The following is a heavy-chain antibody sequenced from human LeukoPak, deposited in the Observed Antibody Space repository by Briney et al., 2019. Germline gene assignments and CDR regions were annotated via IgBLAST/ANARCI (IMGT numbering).Heavy chain of an antibody. CDR3: ARIAVGYYFDY. Sequence: SETLSLTCTVSGGSIISSSYYWGWIRQPPGTGLEWIGSIYYSGNTYYNPSLKSRVTISVDTSKNQFSLKLSSVTAADTAVYYCARIAVGYYFDYWGQGTLVTVSS. D-gene: IGHD6-19*01. J-gene: IGHJ4*02. V-gene: IGHV4-39*01. CDR1: GGSIISSSYY. CDR2: IYYSGNT.